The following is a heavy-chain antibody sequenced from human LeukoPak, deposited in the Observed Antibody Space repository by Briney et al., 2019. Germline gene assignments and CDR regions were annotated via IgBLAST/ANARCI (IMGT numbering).Heavy chain of an antibody. Sequence: SGGSLRLSCAASGFTFSSYAMSWVRQAPGKGLEWVSAISGSGGSTYYADSVKGRFTISRDNSKNTLYLQMNSLRAEDTAVYYCAKELYYGSGSYYFDAFDIWGQGTMVTVSS. CDR1: GFTFSSYA. CDR2: ISGSGGST. J-gene: IGHJ3*02. V-gene: IGHV3-23*01. D-gene: IGHD3-10*01. CDR3: AKELYYGSGSYYFDAFDI.